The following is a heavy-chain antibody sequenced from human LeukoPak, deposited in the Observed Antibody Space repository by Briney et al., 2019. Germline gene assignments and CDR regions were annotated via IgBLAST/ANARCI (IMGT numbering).Heavy chain of an antibody. V-gene: IGHV3-23*01. CDR3: AKDWLDYYDSSGSSSNWFDP. J-gene: IGHJ5*02. CDR2: ISGSGGST. CDR1: GFTFSSYA. D-gene: IGHD3-22*01. Sequence: GGSLRLSCAASGFTFSSYAMSWVRQAPGKGLEWVSAISGSGGSTYYADSAKGRFTISRDNSKNTLYLQMNSLRAEDTAVYYCAKDWLDYYDSSGSSSNWFDPWGQGTLVTVSS.